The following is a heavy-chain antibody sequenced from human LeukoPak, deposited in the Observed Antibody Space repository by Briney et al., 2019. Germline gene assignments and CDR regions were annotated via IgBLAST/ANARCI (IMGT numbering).Heavy chain of an antibody. Sequence: PGGSLRLSCAASGFTFSSYAMSWVRQAPGKGLEWVSAISGSGGSTYYADSVKGRFTISRDNSKNTLYLQMNSLRAEDTAVYYCAKDLAAVPYGGYGRGYFDYWGQGTLVTVSS. CDR3: AKDLAAVPYGGYGRGYFDY. V-gene: IGHV3-23*01. CDR1: GFTFSSYA. D-gene: IGHD4-17*01. CDR2: ISGSGGST. J-gene: IGHJ4*02.